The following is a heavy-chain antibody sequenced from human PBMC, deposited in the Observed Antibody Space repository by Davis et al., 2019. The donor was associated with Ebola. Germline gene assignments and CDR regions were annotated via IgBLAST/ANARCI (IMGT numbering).Heavy chain of an antibody. J-gene: IGHJ4*02. V-gene: IGHV4-59*08. CDR1: GGSISSYY. CDR2: IYYSGST. D-gene: IGHD5-18*01. Sequence: MPSETLSLTCAVYGGSISSYYWSWIRQPPGKGLEWIGYIYYSGSTYYNPSLKSRVTISVDTSKNQFSLKLSSVTAADTAVYYCARMQVDTAMVPNPNFDYWGQGTLVTVSS. CDR3: ARMQVDTAMVPNPNFDY.